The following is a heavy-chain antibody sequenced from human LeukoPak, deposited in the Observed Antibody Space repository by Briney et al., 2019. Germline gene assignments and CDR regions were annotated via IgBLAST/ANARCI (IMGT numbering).Heavy chain of an antibody. CDR3: VRQRGSSGTINHFDP. D-gene: IGHD3-10*01. Sequence: GESLKISCETSGYSFTTYWIGWVRQMPGTGLEWVGAIFPDDSDSRYSPSFQGQVVISADRSIRTAYLQWNSLKTSDTAMYYCVRQRGSSGTINHFDPWGQGTLVTVSS. CDR2: IFPDDSDS. CDR1: GYSFTTYW. V-gene: IGHV5-51*01. J-gene: IGHJ5*02.